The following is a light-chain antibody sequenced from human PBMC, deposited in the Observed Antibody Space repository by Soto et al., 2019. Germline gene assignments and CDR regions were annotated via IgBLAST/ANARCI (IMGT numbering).Light chain of an antibody. J-gene: IGLJ2*01. CDR1: SSDVGDYNY. Sequence: QSVLTQPASVSGSPGQSITISCTETSSDVGDYNYVSWYQQHPGKAPKLMLFDVSNRPSGVSNRFSGSKSGNTASLTISGLQAEDEADYYSSSFTTSSSVVFGGGTKLTVL. CDR3: SSFTTSSSVV. V-gene: IGLV2-14*01. CDR2: DVS.